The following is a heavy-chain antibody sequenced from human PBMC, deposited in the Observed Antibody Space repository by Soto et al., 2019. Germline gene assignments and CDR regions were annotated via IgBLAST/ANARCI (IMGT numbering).Heavy chain of an antibody. J-gene: IGHJ4*02. CDR3: ARVKRSSSWSGVDY. CDR2: INHSGST. Sequence: QVQLQQWGAGLLKPSETLSLTCAVYGGSFSGYFWSWMRQPPGKGLECIGEINHSGSTNYNPSLKCRGTISVDTPKNQLSLKLSYVTPGGTAVYYCARVKRSSSWSGVDYWGQGTLVTVSS. CDR1: GGSFSGYF. V-gene: IGHV4-34*01. D-gene: IGHD6-13*01.